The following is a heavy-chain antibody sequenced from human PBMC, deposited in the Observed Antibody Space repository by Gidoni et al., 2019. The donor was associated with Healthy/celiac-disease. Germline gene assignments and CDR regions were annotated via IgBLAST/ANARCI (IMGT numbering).Heavy chain of an antibody. CDR3: ARAPHYEFWSGFSAGGMDV. D-gene: IGHD3-3*01. Sequence: QVQLQESGPGLVKPSETLSLTRTVPGASISSYYWSWIRQPPGKGLEWIGYIYYSGSTNYNPSRKSRVTISVDTSKNQFSLKLSSVTAADTAVYYCARAPHYEFWSGFSAGGMDVWGQGTTVTVSS. J-gene: IGHJ6*02. V-gene: IGHV4-59*01. CDR2: IYYSGST. CDR1: GASISSYY.